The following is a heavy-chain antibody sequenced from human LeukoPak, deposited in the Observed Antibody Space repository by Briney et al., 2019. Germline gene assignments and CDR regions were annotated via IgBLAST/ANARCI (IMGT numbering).Heavy chain of an antibody. CDR2: INPNSGGT. J-gene: IGHJ4*02. D-gene: IGHD2-15*01. V-gene: IGHV1-2*02. CDR1: GYTFTSYG. CDR3: ARLVVVAAPDDY. Sequence: GASVKVSCKASGYTFTSYGISWVRQAPGQGLEWMGWINPNSGGTNYAQKFQGRVTMTRDTSISTAYMELSRLRSDDTAVYYCARLVVVAAPDDYWGQGTLVTVSS.